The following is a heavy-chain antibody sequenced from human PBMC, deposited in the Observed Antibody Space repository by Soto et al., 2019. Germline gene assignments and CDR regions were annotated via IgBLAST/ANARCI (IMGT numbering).Heavy chain of an antibody. CDR2: ISGSSYYI. CDR3: AGSRGYCYVRGAF. Sequence: DVQLVESGGGLVKPGGSLTLSCAASGITFSDYMMTWVRQAPGKGLEWVSSISGSSYYIYYADSVGGRFAISRDNAENSLYLQMNSLRSEDTAVYYCAGSRGYCYVRGAFWGQGTRVTVSS. J-gene: IGHJ4*02. V-gene: IGHV3-21*01. D-gene: IGHD5-18*01. CDR1: GITFSDYM.